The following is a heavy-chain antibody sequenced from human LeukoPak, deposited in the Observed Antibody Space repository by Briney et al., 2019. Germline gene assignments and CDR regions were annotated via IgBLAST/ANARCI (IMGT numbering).Heavy chain of an antibody. V-gene: IGHV1-18*01. Sequence: ASVKVSCKASGYTFTSYGISWVRQAPGQGLEWMGWISAYNGNTNYAQKLQGRVTMTTDTPTSTAYMELRSLRSDDTAVYYCARADATIFGGINWFDPWGQGTLVTVSS. CDR1: GYTFTSYG. CDR2: ISAYNGNT. J-gene: IGHJ5*02. CDR3: ARADATIFGGINWFDP. D-gene: IGHD3-3*01.